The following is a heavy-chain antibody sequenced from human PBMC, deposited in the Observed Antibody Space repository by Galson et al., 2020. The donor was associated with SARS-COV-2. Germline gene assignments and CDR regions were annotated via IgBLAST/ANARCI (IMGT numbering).Heavy chain of an antibody. Sequence: SETLSLTCAVSGYSINNDYYWGWIRQPPGKGLEWIGSIYHSGSTYYNPSLKSRVTISLDTSKNQLSLKLSSVTAADTAVYYCARPIWLGTDAFDVWGQGTMVTVSS. CDR1: GYSINNDYY. D-gene: IGHD3-10*01. CDR2: IYHSGST. V-gene: IGHV4-38-2*01. CDR3: ARPIWLGTDAFDV. J-gene: IGHJ3*01.